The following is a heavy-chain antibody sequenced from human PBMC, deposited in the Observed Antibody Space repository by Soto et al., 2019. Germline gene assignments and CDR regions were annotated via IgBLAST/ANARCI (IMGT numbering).Heavy chain of an antibody. Sequence: GSLVLACAVSGFTFGTYSMNWVRQAAGKGLEWIAYISYDSDTIQYADSVKGRFTISRDNAKNSLYLQMNSLRDEDTAVYYCARLYYDYVWGQGTKVTVYS. D-gene: IGHD3-3*01. CDR2: ISYDSDTI. J-gene: IGHJ6*02. CDR1: GFTFGTYS. CDR3: ARLYYDYV. V-gene: IGHV3-48*02.